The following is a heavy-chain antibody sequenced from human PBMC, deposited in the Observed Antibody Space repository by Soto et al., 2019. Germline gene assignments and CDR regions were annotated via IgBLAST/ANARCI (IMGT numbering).Heavy chain of an antibody. CDR3: AREELLGAFDI. J-gene: IGHJ3*02. CDR1: GFTFSSYA. CDR2: ISYDGSNK. V-gene: IGHV3-30-3*01. D-gene: IGHD1-26*01. Sequence: QVQLVESGGGVVQPGRSLRLSCAASGFTFSSYAMHWVRQAPGKGLEWVAVISYDGSNKYYADSVKGRFTISRDNSKNTLYLQMNSLRAEDTAVYYCAREELLGAFDIWGQGTMVTVSS.